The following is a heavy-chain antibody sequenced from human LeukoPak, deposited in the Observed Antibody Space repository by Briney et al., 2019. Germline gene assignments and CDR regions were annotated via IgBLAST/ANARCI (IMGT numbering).Heavy chain of an antibody. CDR3: ARGTGEGYSYGRYYFDY. Sequence: EASVKVSCKASGYTFTSYDINWVRQATGQGLEWMGWMNPNSGNTGYAQKFQGRVTMTRDTSISTAYMELSRLRFDDTAVYYCARGTGEGYSYGRYYFDYWGQGTLVTVSS. CDR2: MNPNSGNT. D-gene: IGHD5-18*01. CDR1: GYTFTSYD. V-gene: IGHV1-8*02. J-gene: IGHJ4*02.